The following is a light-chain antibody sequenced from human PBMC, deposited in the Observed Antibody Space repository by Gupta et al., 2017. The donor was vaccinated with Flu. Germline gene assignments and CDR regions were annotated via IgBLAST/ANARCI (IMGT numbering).Light chain of an antibody. CDR1: QIISTN. V-gene: IGKV1-39*01. CDR3: QQTFSSPWT. Sequence: GDSVTLSCRASQIISTNLCWYQQKPGSAPKLLISSSSRLQSGVPSRFSGSGSGADFTLSSRSLQPEDLATYYCQQTFSSPWTFGQGTKVEL. J-gene: IGKJ1*01. CDR2: SSS.